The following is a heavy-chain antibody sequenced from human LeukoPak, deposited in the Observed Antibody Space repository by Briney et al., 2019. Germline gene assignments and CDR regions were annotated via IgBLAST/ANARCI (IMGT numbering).Heavy chain of an antibody. J-gene: IGHJ4*02. D-gene: IGHD3-3*01. CDR2: VRYDGSNK. V-gene: IGHV3-30*02. Sequence: GSLRLSCAASGFIFSSYGMHWVRQAQGKGLEGVAFVRYDGSNKYYADSVKGRFTISRDNSKNTLYLQMNSLRSDDTAVYYCAKDRDTIYGVVILFDSWGQGTLVTVSS. CDR3: AKDRDTIYGVVILFDS. CDR1: GFIFSSYG.